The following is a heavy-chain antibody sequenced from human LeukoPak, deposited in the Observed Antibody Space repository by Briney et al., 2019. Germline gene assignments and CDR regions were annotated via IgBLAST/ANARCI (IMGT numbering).Heavy chain of an antibody. J-gene: IGHJ5*02. D-gene: IGHD6-6*01. Sequence: PSGTPSLTCAVSGGSISSSNWWSWVRQPPGKGLEWIGEIYHSGSTNYNPSLKSRVTISVDKSKNQFSLKLSSVTTADTAVYYCSGIAAPEVSWFDPWGQGTLVTVSS. V-gene: IGHV4-4*02. CDR2: IYHSGST. CDR1: GGSISSSNW. CDR3: SGIAAPEVSWFDP.